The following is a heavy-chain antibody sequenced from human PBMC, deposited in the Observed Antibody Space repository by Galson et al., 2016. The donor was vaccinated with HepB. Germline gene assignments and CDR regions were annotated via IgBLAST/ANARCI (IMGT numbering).Heavy chain of an antibody. CDR1: GFTFSSYS. Sequence: LRLSCAASGFTFSSYSMRWVRQAPGKGLEWVSSISFSSSYMPYADAVKGRFTISRDNAKNSLYLQMNSLGAEDTAVYFCARDRGGGAPKLVIFDYWGQGTLVTVSS. D-gene: IGHD3-16*01. V-gene: IGHV3-21*01. CDR2: ISFSSSYM. CDR3: ARDRGGGAPKLVIFDY. J-gene: IGHJ4*02.